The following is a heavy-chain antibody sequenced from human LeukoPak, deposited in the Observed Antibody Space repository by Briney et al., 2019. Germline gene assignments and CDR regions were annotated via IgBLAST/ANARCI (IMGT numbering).Heavy chain of an antibody. CDR1: GDSISSGDYY. J-gene: IGHJ2*01. CDR3: ARSFLGDRYFDL. D-gene: IGHD1-26*01. V-gene: IGHV4-31*03. Sequence: PSQTLSLTCTVSGDSISSGDYYWSWIRQHPGKGLEWIAYIYHSGSAYYNPSLKSRVTISVDTSKNQFSLKMSSVTAADTAVYYCARSFLGDRYFDLWGRGTLVTVSS. CDR2: IYHSGSA.